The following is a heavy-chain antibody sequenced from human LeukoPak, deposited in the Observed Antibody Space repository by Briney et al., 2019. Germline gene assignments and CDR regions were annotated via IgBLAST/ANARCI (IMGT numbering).Heavy chain of an antibody. D-gene: IGHD3-9*01. CDR1: GYTFTSYG. CDR2: ISAYNGNT. Sequence: GASVKVSCKASGYTFTSYGISWVRQAPGQGLEWMGWISAYNGNTNYAQKLQGRVTMTTDTSTSTAYMELRSLRSDDTAVYYCASSPLRYFDWLEEGGAFDIWGQGTMVTVSS. J-gene: IGHJ3*02. CDR3: ASSPLRYFDWLEEGGAFDI. V-gene: IGHV1-18*01.